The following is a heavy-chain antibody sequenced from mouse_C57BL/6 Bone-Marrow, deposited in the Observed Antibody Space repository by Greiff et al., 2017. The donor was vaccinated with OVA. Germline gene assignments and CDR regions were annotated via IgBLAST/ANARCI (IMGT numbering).Heavy chain of an antibody. CDR1: GFTFSDYG. Sequence: EVQRVESGGGLVKPGGSLKLSCAASGFTFSDYGMHWVRQGPEKGLEWVAYISSGSSTIYYADTVKGRFTISRDNAKNTLFLQMTSLRSEDTAMYYWARPLAYYSSSGFAYWGQGTLVTVSA. J-gene: IGHJ3*01. D-gene: IGHD2-5*01. CDR3: ARPLAYYSSSGFAY. CDR2: ISSGSSTI. V-gene: IGHV5-17*01.